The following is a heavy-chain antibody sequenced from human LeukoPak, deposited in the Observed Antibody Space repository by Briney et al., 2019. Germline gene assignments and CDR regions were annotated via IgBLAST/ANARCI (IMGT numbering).Heavy chain of an antibody. CDR1: GGSISSSNW. V-gene: IGHV4-4*02. J-gene: IGHJ6*02. Sequence: SGTLSLTCAVSGGSISSSNWWSWVRQPPGKGLEWIGEIYHSGSTNYNPSLKSRVTISVDKSKNQLSLKLSSVTAADTAVYYCARDQTYYDFWSGYTRNGMDVWGQGTTVTVSS. CDR2: IYHSGST. CDR3: ARDQTYYDFWSGYTRNGMDV. D-gene: IGHD3-3*01.